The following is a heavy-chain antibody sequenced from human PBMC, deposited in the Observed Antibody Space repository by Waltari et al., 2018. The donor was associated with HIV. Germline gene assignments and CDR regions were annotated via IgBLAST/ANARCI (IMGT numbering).Heavy chain of an antibody. CDR2: IYSGGST. J-gene: IGHJ6*02. D-gene: IGHD2-21*02. Sequence: EVQLVESGGGLVQPGGSLRLSCAASGFTVSSNYMSWVRQAPGKGLEWVSGIYSGGSTYYADSVKGRFTISRDNSKNTLYLQMNSLRAEDTAAYYCASIAYCGGDCYPRGMDVWGQGTTVTVSS. V-gene: IGHV3-66*01. CDR3: ASIAYCGGDCYPRGMDV. CDR1: GFTVSSNY.